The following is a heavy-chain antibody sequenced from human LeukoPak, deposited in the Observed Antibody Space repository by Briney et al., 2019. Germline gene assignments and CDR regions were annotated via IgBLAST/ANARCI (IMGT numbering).Heavy chain of an antibody. CDR1: GFTFSSYA. J-gene: IGHJ4*02. V-gene: IGHV3-30*04. CDR2: ISYDGSNK. CDR3: AGGERDFDY. Sequence: GGSLRLSCAASGFTFSSYAMHWVRQAPGKGLEWVAVISYDGSNKYYADSVKGRFTISRDNSKNTLYLQMNSLRAEDTAVYYCAGGERDFDYWGQGTLVTVSS.